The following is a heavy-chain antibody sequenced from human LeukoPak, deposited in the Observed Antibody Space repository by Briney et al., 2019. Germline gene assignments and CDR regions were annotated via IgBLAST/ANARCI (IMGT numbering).Heavy chain of an antibody. CDR1: GYTFTSYD. D-gene: IGHD2-15*01. V-gene: IGHV1-8*01. CDR2: MNPNSGNT. Sequence: ASVKVSCKASGYTFTSYDINWVRQATGQGLEWMGWMNPNSGNTGYAQKFQGRVTMTRNTSISTAYMELSSLRSEDTAVYYCAGVFSVEVPTHDLFDIWGKGKMVT. CDR3: AGVFSVEVPTHDLFDI. J-gene: IGHJ3*02.